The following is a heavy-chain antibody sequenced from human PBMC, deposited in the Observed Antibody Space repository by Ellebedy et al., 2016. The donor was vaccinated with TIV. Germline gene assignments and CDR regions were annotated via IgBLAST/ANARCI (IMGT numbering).Heavy chain of an antibody. CDR3: AREVRGEHLHYFDS. V-gene: IGHV4-39*07. J-gene: IGHJ5*01. CDR1: GGSISSTSYY. Sequence: MPSETLSLTCTVSGGSISSTSYYWGWIHQPPGKGLEWIGNMYFGGSTNYNPSLKRRVTISVDTSENQFSLKLSSLTAADTALYYCAREVRGEHLHYFDSWGHGTLVSVPS. D-gene: IGHD1-26*01. CDR2: MYFGGST.